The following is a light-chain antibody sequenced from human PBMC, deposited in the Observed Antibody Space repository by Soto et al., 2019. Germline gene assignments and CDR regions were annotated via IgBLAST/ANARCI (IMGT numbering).Light chain of an antibody. CDR1: SSDVGSGYNY. Sequence: QSALTQPASVSASPGQSVTISCTGTSSDVGSGYNYVSWYQQHPGKAPKLLIYDVTNRPSGVSDRFSGSKSGNTASLTISGLQAEDEADYYCNSYTNSRTRVFGTGTKVTVL. CDR2: DVT. J-gene: IGLJ1*01. CDR3: NSYTNSRTRV. V-gene: IGLV2-14*01.